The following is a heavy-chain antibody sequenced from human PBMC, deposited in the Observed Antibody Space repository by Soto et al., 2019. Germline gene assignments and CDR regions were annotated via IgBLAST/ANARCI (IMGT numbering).Heavy chain of an antibody. CDR2: IVVASGNT. Sequence: GASVKVSCKASGFTFSSSAVQWVRQARGQRLEWIGWIVVASGNTNYAQKFQERVTITRDMSTSTAYMELSSLRSEDTAVYYCAAATTVTTFDYWGQGTLVNVSS. V-gene: IGHV1-58*01. D-gene: IGHD4-17*01. CDR3: AAATTVTTFDY. J-gene: IGHJ4*02. CDR1: GFTFSSSA.